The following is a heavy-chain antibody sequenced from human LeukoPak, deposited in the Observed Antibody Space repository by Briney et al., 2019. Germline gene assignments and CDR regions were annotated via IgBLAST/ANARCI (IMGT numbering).Heavy chain of an antibody. V-gene: IGHV1-46*01. CDR3: ARTYYYGAGSDSEYYFDY. Sequence: ASVKVSCKASGYTFTSYYMHWVRQAPAQGLEWMGIINPSGGSTSYAQKFHVRVTMTRNTSTSTVYMKLSSLRSEDTAVYYGARTYYYGAGSDSEYYFDYWGQGTLVTVSS. CDR2: INPSGGST. D-gene: IGHD3-10*01. CDR1: GYTFTSYY. J-gene: IGHJ4*02.